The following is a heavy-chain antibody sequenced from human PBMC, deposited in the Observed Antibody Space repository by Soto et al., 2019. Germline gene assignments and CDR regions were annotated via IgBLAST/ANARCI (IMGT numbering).Heavy chain of an antibody. CDR2: IYWDDDK. J-gene: IGHJ4*02. D-gene: IGHD3-16*02. V-gene: IGHV2-5*02. Sequence: QITLKESGPTLVKPTQTLTLTCTFSGFSLSTGGVGVGWIRQPPGKALEWLALIYWDDDKRYSPSLKSRLTITKDTSKNQVVLTMTNMDPVDTATYYCAHSLGYDYIWGSYRYTFDYWGQGTLVTVSS. CDR3: AHSLGYDYIWGSYRYTFDY. CDR1: GFSLSTGGVG.